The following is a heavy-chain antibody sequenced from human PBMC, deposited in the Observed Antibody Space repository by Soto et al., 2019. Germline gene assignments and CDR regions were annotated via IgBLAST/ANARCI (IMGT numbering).Heavy chain of an antibody. V-gene: IGHV3-53*01. CDR1: GFTVSNNY. CDR3: ATHPGGGGY. D-gene: IGHD3-10*01. J-gene: IGHJ4*02. CDR2: IYSGGYT. Sequence: EVQLVESGGGLIQPGGSLRLSCAVSGFTVSNNYMSWVRQAPGKGLEGVSVIYSGGYTAYGDSVKGRFTISRDNSKNKPYLKKKGRRAEDPAVCYWATHPGGGGYWGQGTLVTVSS.